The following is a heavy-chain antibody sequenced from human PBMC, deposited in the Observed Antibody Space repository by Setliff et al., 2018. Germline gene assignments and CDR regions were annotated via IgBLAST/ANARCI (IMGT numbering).Heavy chain of an antibody. D-gene: IGHD6-13*01. CDR1: GGTFSSYA. CDR3: ARGGASSRWYYFDY. V-gene: IGHV1-69*05. CDR2: IIPIFGTA. Sequence: RASVKVSCKASGGTFSSYAISWVRQAPGQGLEWMGGIIPIFGTANYAQKFQGRVTITTDESTSTAYMELSSLRSEDTALYYCARGGASSRWYYFDYWGQGTLVTVSS. J-gene: IGHJ4*02.